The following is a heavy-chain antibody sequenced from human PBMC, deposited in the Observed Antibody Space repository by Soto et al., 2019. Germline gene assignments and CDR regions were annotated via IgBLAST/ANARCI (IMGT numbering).Heavy chain of an antibody. Sequence: GGSLRLSCAASGFTFSSYAMSWVRQAPGKGLEWVSAISGSGGSTYYADSVKGRFTISRDNSKNTLYLQMNSLRAEDTTVNYCAKDLHYSSGWSSIWYFDLWGRGTLVTVSS. J-gene: IGHJ2*01. CDR1: GFTFSSYA. V-gene: IGHV3-23*01. D-gene: IGHD6-19*01. CDR3: AKDLHYSSGWSSIWYFDL. CDR2: ISGSGGST.